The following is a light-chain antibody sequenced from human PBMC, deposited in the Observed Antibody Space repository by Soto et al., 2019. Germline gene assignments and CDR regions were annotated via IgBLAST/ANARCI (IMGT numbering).Light chain of an antibody. CDR1: QSISRY. J-gene: IGKJ4*01. Sequence: DIQMTQSPSSLSASEGDRVTLTCRASQSISRYLNWYQQKPGRAPKLLMYGASNLQNGVPSRFSGSGSGTDFTLTISNLQTEDFATYYCQQSYGTPRSFGGGPKVDIK. V-gene: IGKV1-39*01. CDR2: GAS. CDR3: QQSYGTPRS.